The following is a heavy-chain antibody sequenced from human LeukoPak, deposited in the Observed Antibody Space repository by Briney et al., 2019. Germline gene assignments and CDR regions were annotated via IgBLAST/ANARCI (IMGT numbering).Heavy chain of an antibody. V-gene: IGHV5-51*01. Sequence: GESLKISCKGSGYSFTTYWIAWVRQLPGKGLEWMGIIRPMNSDVRYSPSFQGQVTISADRSINTAYLQWSSLTASDTAMYYCASRPFETTVVPWDFYWGQGTQVTVSS. CDR1: GYSFTTYW. CDR3: ASRPFETTVVPWDFY. J-gene: IGHJ4*02. D-gene: IGHD4-23*01. CDR2: IRPMNSDV.